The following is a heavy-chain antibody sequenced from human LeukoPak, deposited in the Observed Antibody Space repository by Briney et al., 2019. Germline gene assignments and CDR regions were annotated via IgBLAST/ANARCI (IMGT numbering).Heavy chain of an antibody. D-gene: IGHD6-6*01. J-gene: IGHJ4*02. CDR2: ISSSSYI. Sequence: GGSLRLSCAASGFTFSSYSMNWVRQAPGKGLEWVSSISSSSYIYYADSVKGRFTISRDNAKNSLYLQMNSLRAEDTAVYYCARVGKTLAAARPFDYWGQGTLVTVSS. V-gene: IGHV3-21*01. CDR3: ARVGKTLAAARPFDY. CDR1: GFTFSSYS.